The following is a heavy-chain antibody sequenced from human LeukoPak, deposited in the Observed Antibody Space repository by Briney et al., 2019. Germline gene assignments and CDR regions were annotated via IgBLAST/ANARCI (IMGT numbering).Heavy chain of an antibody. CDR3: ATTRSGYYDMDV. CDR1: GGSFSAYS. D-gene: IGHD3-10*01. J-gene: IGHJ6*02. V-gene: IGHV4-34*01. Sequence: SETLSLTCAVYGGSFSAYSWTWIRQPPGKGLEWIGEINHGGSTNYNPSLKSQVTISVDTSKNQFSLKLSSVTAADTAVYYCATTRSGYYDMDVWGQGTTVTVSS. CDR2: INHGGST.